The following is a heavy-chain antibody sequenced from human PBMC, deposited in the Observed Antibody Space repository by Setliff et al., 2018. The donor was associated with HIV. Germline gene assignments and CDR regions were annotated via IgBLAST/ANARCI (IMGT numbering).Heavy chain of an antibody. J-gene: IGHJ4*02. CDR3: ATPISITSGSAFDY. CDR1: GYSFISYW. CDR2: IYPGDSNT. V-gene: IGHV5-51*01. Sequence: PVESLKISCKGSGYSFISYWIGWVRQMPGKGLEWMGIIYPGDSNTKYSPSFQGQVTLSVDKSISTAYLQWSSLKASDTAMYYCATPISITSGSAFDYWGQGTLVTVSS. D-gene: IGHD2-2*01.